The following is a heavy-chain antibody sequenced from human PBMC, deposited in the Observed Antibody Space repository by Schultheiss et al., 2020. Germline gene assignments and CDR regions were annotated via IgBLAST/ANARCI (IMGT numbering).Heavy chain of an antibody. V-gene: IGHV4-39*02. CDR1: GGSISSSSYY. CDR2: FYSTGNT. Sequence: SETLSLTCTVSGGSISSSSYYWTWIRQPPGRGLEWIGYFYSTGNTYYNPSLKSRVTISVDTSKNQFSLKLSSVTAADTAVYYCARDGDNWNDALYYYYYHMDVWGKGTTVTVSS. J-gene: IGHJ6*03. CDR3: ARDGDNWNDALYYYYYHMDV. D-gene: IGHD1-1*01.